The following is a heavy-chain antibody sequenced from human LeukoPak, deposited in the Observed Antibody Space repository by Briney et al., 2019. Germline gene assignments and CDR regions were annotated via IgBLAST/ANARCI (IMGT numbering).Heavy chain of an antibody. J-gene: IGHJ4*02. CDR2: IYYSGST. CDR3: ARYSGWYSSVPIDY. CDR1: GGSISSGDYY. Sequence: SETLSLTCTVSGGSISSGDYYWSWLRQPPGKGLEWIGYIYYSGSTYYNLSLKSRVTISVDTSKNQFSLKLSSVTAADTAVYYCARYSGWYSSVPIDYWGQGTLVTVSS. V-gene: IGHV4-30-4*08. D-gene: IGHD6-19*01.